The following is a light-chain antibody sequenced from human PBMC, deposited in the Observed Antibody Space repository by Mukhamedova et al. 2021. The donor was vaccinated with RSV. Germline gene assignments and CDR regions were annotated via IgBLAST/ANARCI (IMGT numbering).Light chain of an antibody. CDR2: DVT. V-gene: IGLV2-23*02. CDR3: CSYAGRIDGA. J-gene: IGLJ2*01. Sequence: YDVTKRPSGVSNRFSGSKSGNTASLTISGLQAEDEADYYCCSYAGRIDGAFGGGTKLTVL.